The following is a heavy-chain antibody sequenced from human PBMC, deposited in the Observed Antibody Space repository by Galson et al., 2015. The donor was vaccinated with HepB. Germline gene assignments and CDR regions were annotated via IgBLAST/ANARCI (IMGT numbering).Heavy chain of an antibody. CDR2: INPNRGGT. V-gene: IGHV1-2*06. CDR3: ARDLDPTVHCYYVSYCVDV. CDR1: GYTFSGYY. Sequence: SVKVSCKASGYTFSGYYINWVRQAPGQGLEWMGRINPNRGGTNYAQKFQGRVTMTRDTSISTAYMELSSLRSDDTAVYYCARDLDPTVHCYYVSYCVDVWGQGTTVTVSS. D-gene: IGHD3-22*01. J-gene: IGHJ6*02.